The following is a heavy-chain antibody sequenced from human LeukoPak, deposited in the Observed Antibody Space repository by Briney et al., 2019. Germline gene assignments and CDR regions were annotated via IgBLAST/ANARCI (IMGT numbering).Heavy chain of an antibody. D-gene: IGHD1-14*01. CDR1: GFTFSNYA. CDR3: TTYQY. V-gene: IGHV3-23*01. J-gene: IGHJ4*02. CDR2: ISGSGGTT. Sequence: PGGSLRLSCAASGFTFSNYAMSWVRQAPGKGLEWVSGISGSGGTTNYADSAKGRFAISRDNFKNTLYLHMNSLRAEDTAVYYCTTYQYWGQGTLVTVSS.